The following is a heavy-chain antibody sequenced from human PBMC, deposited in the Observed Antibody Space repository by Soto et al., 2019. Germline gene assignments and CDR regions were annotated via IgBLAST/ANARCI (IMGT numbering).Heavy chain of an antibody. D-gene: IGHD1-26*01. CDR1: GGTFSSYA. Sequence: QVQLVQSGAEVKKPGSSVKVSCKASGGTFSSYAISWVRQAPGQGLEWMGGIFPIFGTADYAQKFQGSVTITATESTSTAYMELSSLRSEDTAVYYCASHSGSSPEGRYYYGMDVWGQGTTVTVSS. V-gene: IGHV1-69*12. CDR2: IFPIFGTA. CDR3: ASHSGSSPEGRYYYGMDV. J-gene: IGHJ6*02.